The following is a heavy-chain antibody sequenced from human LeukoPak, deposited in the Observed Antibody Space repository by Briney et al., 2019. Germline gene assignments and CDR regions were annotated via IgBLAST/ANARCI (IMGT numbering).Heavy chain of an antibody. CDR3: AKEGRSLQTY. Sequence: GGSLRLSCAASGFMFSSNWMSWVRLAPGKGLEWVANIKEDGTETYYVDSVKGRFAISRDNTKNSLYLQMNSLRVEDTAVYYCAKEGRSLQTYWGQGTLVTVSS. CDR1: GFMFSSNW. D-gene: IGHD5-24*01. CDR2: IKEDGTET. V-gene: IGHV3-7*03. J-gene: IGHJ4*02.